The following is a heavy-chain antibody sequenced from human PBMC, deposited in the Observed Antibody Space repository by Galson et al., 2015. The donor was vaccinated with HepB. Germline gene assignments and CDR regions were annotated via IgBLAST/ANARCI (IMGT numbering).Heavy chain of an antibody. J-gene: IGHJ3*02. CDR2: IDPSDSYT. Sequence: QSGAEVKKPGESLRISCKGSGYSFTSYWISWVRQMPGKGLEWMGRIDPSDSYTNYSPSFQGHVTISADKSISTAYLQWSSLKASDTAMYYCATGIITMVRGVIRVIWGQGTMVTVSS. V-gene: IGHV5-10-1*01. CDR1: GYSFTSYW. CDR3: ATGIITMVRGVIRVI. D-gene: IGHD3-10*01.